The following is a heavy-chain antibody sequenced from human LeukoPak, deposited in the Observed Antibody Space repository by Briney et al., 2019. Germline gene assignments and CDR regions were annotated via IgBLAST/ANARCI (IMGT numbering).Heavy chain of an antibody. CDR3: AHLLVSGYQDFDY. D-gene: IGHD3-22*01. V-gene: IGHV2-5*02. J-gene: IGHJ4*02. CDR2: VYWDDDK. Sequence: ESGPTLVKPTQTLALTCTFSGFSLNTSGVGVGWIRQPPGKALEWLALVYWDDDKRYSPSLKNRLTITKDASKNQVVLTMTSMEPVDTATYYSAHLLVSGYQDFDYWGQGTLVTVSS. CDR1: GFSLNTSGVG.